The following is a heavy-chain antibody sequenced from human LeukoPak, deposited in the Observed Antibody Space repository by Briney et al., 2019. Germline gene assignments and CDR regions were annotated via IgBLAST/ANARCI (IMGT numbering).Heavy chain of an antibody. CDR3: AKRDYGDYHLDY. J-gene: IGHJ4*02. Sequence: PGGSLRLSCAVSGFTFSDYAMTWVRQAPGKGLEWVSTISAGGATTYYVDSVKGRFTISRDNSKNTLYLQMNSLRAEDTAVYYCAKRDYGDYHLDYWGQGTPVAVSS. D-gene: IGHD4-17*01. CDR1: GFTFSDYA. V-gene: IGHV3-23*01. CDR2: ISAGGATT.